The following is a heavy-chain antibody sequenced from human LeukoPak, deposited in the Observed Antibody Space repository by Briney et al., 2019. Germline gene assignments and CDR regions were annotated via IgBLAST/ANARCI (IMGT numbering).Heavy chain of an antibody. CDR3: AKDLGPAAGLSPIN. CDR2: IGTVGDT. J-gene: IGHJ4*02. Sequence: GGSLRLSCAASGFTFSSYDMHWVRQLTGKGLEWVSAIGTVGDTYYPDSVKGRFTVSRDNSKNTLYLQMNSLRPEDTAVYYCAKDLGPAAGLSPINWGQGTLVTVSS. CDR1: GFTFSSYD. D-gene: IGHD2-15*01. V-gene: IGHV3-13*01.